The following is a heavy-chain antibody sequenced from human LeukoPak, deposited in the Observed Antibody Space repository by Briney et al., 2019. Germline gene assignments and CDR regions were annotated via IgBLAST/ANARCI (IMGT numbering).Heavy chain of an antibody. CDR3: ANQYFSDGKYYQFDY. D-gene: IGHD2-15*01. CDR2: ISDSGSNT. J-gene: IGHJ4*02. CDR1: GFTFSSYA. V-gene: IGHV3-23*01. Sequence: GGSLRLSCAASGFTFSSYAMSWVLHAPGKGLEWLSSISDSGSNTNYADSVKGRFTISRDSSKNTLSLQMNSLRAEDTALYYCANQYFSDGKYYQFDYWGQGTLVTVPS.